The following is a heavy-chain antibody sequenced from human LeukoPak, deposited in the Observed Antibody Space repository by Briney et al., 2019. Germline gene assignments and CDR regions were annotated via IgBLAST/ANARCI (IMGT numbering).Heavy chain of an antibody. V-gene: IGHV4-38-2*02. CDR1: GYSISSGYY. CDR2: IYHSGST. CDR3: ASNTYYYDSSGYCFDY. Sequence: PSETLSLTCTVSGYSISSGYYWGWIRQPPGKGLEWIGSIYHSGSTYYNPSLKSRVTISVDTSKNQFSLKLSSVTAADTAVYYCASNTYYYDSSGYCFDYWGQGTLVTVSS. J-gene: IGHJ4*02. D-gene: IGHD3-22*01.